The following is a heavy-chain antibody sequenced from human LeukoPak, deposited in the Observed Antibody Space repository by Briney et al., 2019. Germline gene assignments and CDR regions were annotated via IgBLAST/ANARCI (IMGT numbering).Heavy chain of an antibody. CDR1: GFTFSTYS. CDR3: ARGVGCSGGSCYFNY. D-gene: IGHD2-15*01. J-gene: IGHJ4*02. CDR2: XXSRSTYI. V-gene: IGHV3-21*01. Sequence: GGSLRLSCAASGFTFSTYSXNWVRXXXXXXXXXXXXXXSRSTYIYYADSMKGRFTISRDNTKNSLYLQMNSLRAEDTAVYYCARGVGCSGGSCYFNYWGQGTLVTVSS.